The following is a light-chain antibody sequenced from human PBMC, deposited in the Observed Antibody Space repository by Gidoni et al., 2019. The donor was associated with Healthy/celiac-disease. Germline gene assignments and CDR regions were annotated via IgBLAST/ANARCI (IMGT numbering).Light chain of an antibody. J-gene: IGKJ1*01. Sequence: AIQMTQSPSSLSASVGARVTITCRASQGMSNDLGWYQQKPGKAPKLLIYAAYRLQSRVPSRFSGRGSGAVFTLTSSSLQPEDFATYYCLQDYNYPRTFGQXTKVEIK. CDR3: LQDYNYPRT. CDR2: AAY. V-gene: IGKV1-6*01. CDR1: QGMSND.